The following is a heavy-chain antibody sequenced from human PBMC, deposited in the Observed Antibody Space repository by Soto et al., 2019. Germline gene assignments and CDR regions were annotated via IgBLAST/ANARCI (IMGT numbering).Heavy chain of an antibody. D-gene: IGHD1-7*01. CDR1: GYTFTSDG. V-gene: IGHV1-18*01. CDR3: ARCIWNYED. Sequence: QVQLVQSGAEVKKPGASVKVSCKASGYTFTSDGISWVRQAPGKGLEWMGWISAYNGNTNYAQKLQGRVTMTTDTSTSTAYMALRRLRSDAPAVNYCARCIWNYEDWGQGTLVTVSS. J-gene: IGHJ4*02. CDR2: ISAYNGNT.